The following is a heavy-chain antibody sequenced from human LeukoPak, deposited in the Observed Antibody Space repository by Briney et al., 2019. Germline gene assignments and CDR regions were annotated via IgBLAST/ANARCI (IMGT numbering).Heavy chain of an antibody. CDR1: GFSFNDYY. CDR3: ARDASPIVVVPAAIKPPNWFDP. V-gene: IGHV3-11*04. J-gene: IGHJ5*02. CDR2: ISIFPGTT. Sequence: GGSLRLSCAASGFSFNDYYMNWIRQAPGKGLEWISYISIFPGTTHYADSVKGRFTISRDNAKNSLYLQMNSLRAEDTAVYYCARDASPIVVVPAAIKPPNWFDPWGQGTLVTVSS. D-gene: IGHD2-2*01.